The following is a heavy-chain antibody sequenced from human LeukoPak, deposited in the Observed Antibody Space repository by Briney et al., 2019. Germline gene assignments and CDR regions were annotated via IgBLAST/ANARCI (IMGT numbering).Heavy chain of an antibody. Sequence: GGSLRLSCAASGFTFSGSAMHWVRQAPGKGLEWVAVIYYDGSIKYYADSVKGRFTISRDNSKNTLYLQMNSLRAEDTALYYCAKDRDRFENLDYWGQGTLVTVSS. V-gene: IGHV3-30*04. D-gene: IGHD3-10*01. J-gene: IGHJ4*02. CDR1: GFTFSGSA. CDR2: IYYDGSIK. CDR3: AKDRDRFENLDY.